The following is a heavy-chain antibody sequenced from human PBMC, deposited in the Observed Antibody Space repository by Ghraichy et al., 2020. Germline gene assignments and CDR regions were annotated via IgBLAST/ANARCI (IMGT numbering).Heavy chain of an antibody. J-gene: IGHJ3*02. V-gene: IGHV4-59*01. D-gene: IGHD3-10*01. CDR3: ANTMVRGPTGHPRGGAAFDI. CDR1: GGSISSYY. CDR2: IYYSGST. Sequence: SETLSLTCTVSGGSISSYYWSWIRQPPGKGLEWIGYIYYSGSTNYNPSLKSRVTISVDTSKNQFSLKLSSVTAAATAVYYCANTMVRGPTGHPRGGAAFDIWGQGTMVTVSS.